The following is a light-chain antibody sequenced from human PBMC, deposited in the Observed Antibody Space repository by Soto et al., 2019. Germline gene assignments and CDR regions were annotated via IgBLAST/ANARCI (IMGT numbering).Light chain of an antibody. CDR1: QSVSSIY. V-gene: IGKV3-20*01. CDR3: QQSLNPKT. J-gene: IGKJ1*01. Sequence: EIVMTQSPATLSVSPGGRATLSCRASQSVSSIYLAWYQQKPGQAPRLLIYGASSRATGIPDRFSGSGSGTDFTLTIGGLEPEDFAVYYCQQSLNPKTFGQGTKVDI. CDR2: GAS.